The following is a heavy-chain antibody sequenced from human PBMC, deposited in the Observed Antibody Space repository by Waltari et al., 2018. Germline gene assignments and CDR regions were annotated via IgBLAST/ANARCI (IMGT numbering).Heavy chain of an antibody. CDR2: ISWNSGSI. Sequence: EVQLVESGGGLVQPGRSLRLSCAASGFTFDDYAMHWVRPAPGKGLEWVSGISWNSGSIGYADSVKGRFTISRDNAKNSLYLQMNSLRAEDTALYYCAKETSSSWYGLWVDYWGQGTLVTVSS. V-gene: IGHV3-9*01. CDR1: GFTFDDYA. J-gene: IGHJ4*02. D-gene: IGHD6-13*01. CDR3: AKETSSSWYGLWVDY.